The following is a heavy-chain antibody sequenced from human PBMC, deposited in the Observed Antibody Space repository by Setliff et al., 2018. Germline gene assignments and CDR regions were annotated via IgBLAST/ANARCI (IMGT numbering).Heavy chain of an antibody. D-gene: IGHD1-26*01. V-gene: IGHV3-23*01. Sequence: GGSLRLSCTTSGFTFFSYTMNWVRQAPGKGLEWVSAITDDGDTTHYAGSVKGRFTIARDNSNSTLYLQMNSLRAEDTAVYYCTRDYRGSYDHWGQGTLVTVSS. CDR3: TRDYRGSYDH. CDR1: GFTFFSYT. CDR2: ITDDGDTT. J-gene: IGHJ4*02.